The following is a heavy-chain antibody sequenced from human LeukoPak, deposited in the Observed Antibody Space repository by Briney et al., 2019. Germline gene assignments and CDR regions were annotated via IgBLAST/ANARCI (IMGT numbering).Heavy chain of an antibody. CDR2: ISGSGCST. Sequence: GGSLRLSCAAYGFTFSSYAMSWVRQAPGKGLEWVSAISGSGCSTYYADSVKGRFTISRDNSNNTLYLQMNSLRAEDRDVYLCAKEFIREYSYGYADQWGQGTLVTISS. CDR3: AKEFIREYSYGYADQ. CDR1: GFTFSSYA. V-gene: IGHV3-23*01. D-gene: IGHD5-18*01. J-gene: IGHJ4*02.